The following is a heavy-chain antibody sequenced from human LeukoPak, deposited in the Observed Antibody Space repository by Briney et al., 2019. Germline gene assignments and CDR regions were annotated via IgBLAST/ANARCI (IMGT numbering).Heavy chain of an antibody. V-gene: IGHV4-59*04. CDR1: GGSISSYY. CDR3: ARGIAAAGTHFDY. CDR2: IYYSGST. D-gene: IGHD6-13*01. J-gene: IGHJ4*02. Sequence: SETLSLTCTVSGGSISSYYWSWIRQPPGKGLEWIGSIYYSGSTYYNPSLKSRVTISVDTSKNQFSLKLSSVTAADTAVYYCARGIAAAGTHFDYWGQGTLVTVSS.